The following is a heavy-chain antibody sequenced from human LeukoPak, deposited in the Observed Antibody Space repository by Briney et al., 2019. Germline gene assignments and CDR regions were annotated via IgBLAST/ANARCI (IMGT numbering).Heavy chain of an antibody. CDR3: VKDGCSSTSCYSDYYYGMDV. J-gene: IGHJ6*02. D-gene: IGHD2-2*01. CDR2: ISGSGGST. V-gene: IGHV3-23*01. CDR1: GFTFSTYA. Sequence: GGSLRLSCAASGFTFSTYAMSWARQAPGKGLDWVSTISGSGGSTYYADSVKGRFTISRDNSKNTLYLQMNSLRVEDTAVYYCVKDGCSSTSCYSDYYYGMDVWGQGTTVTVSS.